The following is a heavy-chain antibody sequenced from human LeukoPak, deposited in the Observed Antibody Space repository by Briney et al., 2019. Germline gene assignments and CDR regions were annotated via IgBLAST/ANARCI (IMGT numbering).Heavy chain of an antibody. D-gene: IGHD3-16*01. CDR1: GFTFSTYG. CDR3: AKGGLGAVDWFDP. CDR2: IRDTTGRT. V-gene: IGHV3-23*01. Sequence: PGGSLRLSCVASGFTFSTYGMSWVRQAPGKGPEWVSSIRDTTGRTYYTDSVKGRFTISRDNSKNTLYLQMNSLRAEDTAVYYCAKGGLGAVDWFDPWGQGTLVTVSS. J-gene: IGHJ5*02.